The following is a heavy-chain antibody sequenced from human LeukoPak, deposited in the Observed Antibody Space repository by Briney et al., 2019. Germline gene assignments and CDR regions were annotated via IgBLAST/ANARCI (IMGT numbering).Heavy chain of an antibody. J-gene: IGHJ4*02. CDR1: GFTFGVYA. V-gene: IGHV3-49*04. Sequence: GGSLRLSCTASGFTFGVYAMSWVRQAPGKGLQWVSFIRTKAYGGTTEYAGSVKGRFTISRDDSKSLAYLQISSLKTEDTAVYYCTRVDTTMIQYYLDYWGQATLVTVSS. CDR3: TRVDTTMIQYYLDY. CDR2: IRTKAYGGTT. D-gene: IGHD5-18*01.